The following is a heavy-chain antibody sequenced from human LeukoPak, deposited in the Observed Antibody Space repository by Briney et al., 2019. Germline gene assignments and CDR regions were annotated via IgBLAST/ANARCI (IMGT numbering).Heavy chain of an antibody. CDR2: IYPGDSDT. J-gene: IGHJ4*02. CDR3: ARLVCTNGVCYTIDY. Sequence: GESLKISCKGSGYSFTSYWIGWVRQMPGKGLEWMGIIYPGDSDTRYSPSFQGQVTISADKSISTAYLQWSSLKASDTAMYYCARLVCTNGVCYTIDYWGQGTLVTVSS. D-gene: IGHD2-8*01. CDR1: GYSFTSYW. V-gene: IGHV5-51*01.